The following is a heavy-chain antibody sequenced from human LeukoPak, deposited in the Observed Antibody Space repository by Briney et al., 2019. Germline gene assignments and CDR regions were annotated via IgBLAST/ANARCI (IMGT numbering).Heavy chain of an antibody. J-gene: IGHJ4*02. CDR2: ISSSSSYI. D-gene: IGHD3-22*01. CDR3: ARDFDYYDSSGYPGPFDY. CDR1: GFTFSSYS. Sequence: PGGSLRLSCAASGFTFSSYSMKWVRQAPGKGLEWVSSISSSSSYIYYADSVKGRFTISRDNAKNSLYLQMNSLRAEDTAVYYCARDFDYYDSSGYPGPFDYWGQGTLVTVSS. V-gene: IGHV3-21*01.